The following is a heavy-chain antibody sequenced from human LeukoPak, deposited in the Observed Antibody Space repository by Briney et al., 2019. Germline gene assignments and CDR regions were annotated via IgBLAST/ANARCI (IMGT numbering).Heavy chain of an antibody. CDR2: ISYDGSNK. J-gene: IGHJ6*03. Sequence: GGSLRLSCAASGFTFSSYGMHWVRQAPGKGLEWVAVISYDGSNKYYADSVKGRFTISRDNSKNTLYLQMNSLRAEDTAVYYCARGLEPQSKYYYYMDVWGKGTTVTVSS. CDR1: GFTFSSYG. CDR3: ARGLEPQSKYYYYMDV. V-gene: IGHV3-30*03. D-gene: IGHD1-1*01.